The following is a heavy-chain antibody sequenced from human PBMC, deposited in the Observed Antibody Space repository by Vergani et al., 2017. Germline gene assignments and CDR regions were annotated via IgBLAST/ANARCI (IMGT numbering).Heavy chain of an antibody. CDR1: GVSVTDYN. D-gene: IGHD6-13*01. V-gene: IGHV4-59*02. J-gene: IGHJ5*02. Sequence: QAQLQESGPGLVKPSETLSLTCHVFGVSVTDYNCNWIRQAPGKGLEWIGSLSTTGGATHASHNLSLKSRVSISVDTSESQFSLRLTSVTAADSAIYYCAGDTHSWQRADRWGQGLLVSVSS. CDR3: AGDTHSWQRADR. CDR2: LSTTGGA.